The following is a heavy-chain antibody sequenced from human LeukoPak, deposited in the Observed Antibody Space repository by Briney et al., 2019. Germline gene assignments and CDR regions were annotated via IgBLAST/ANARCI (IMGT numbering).Heavy chain of an antibody. D-gene: IGHD6-13*01. V-gene: IGHV1-2*02. CDR2: INPNSGGT. Sequence: ASVKVSCKASGYTFTGYYMHWVRQAPGQGLEWMGWINPNSGGTNYAQKFQGRVTMTRDTSISTAYMELSRLRSDDTAVYYCAREDNSSPPALDWDWFDPWGQGTLVTVSS. CDR1: GYTFTGYY. J-gene: IGHJ5*02. CDR3: AREDNSSPPALDWDWFDP.